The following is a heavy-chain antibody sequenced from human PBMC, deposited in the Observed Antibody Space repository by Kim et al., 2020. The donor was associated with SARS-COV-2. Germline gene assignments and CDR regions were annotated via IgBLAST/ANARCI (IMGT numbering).Heavy chain of an antibody. D-gene: IGHD3-10*01. CDR2: ISWNSGSI. CDR3: AKDQSPPSGSGIGFDY. J-gene: IGHJ4*01. V-gene: IGHV3-9*01. CDR1: GFTFDDYA. Sequence: GGSLRLSCAASGFTFDDYAMHWVRQAPGKGLEWVSGISWNSGSIGYADSVKGRFTISRDNAKNSLYLQMNSLRAVDTALYYCAKDQSPPSGSGIGFDYWG.